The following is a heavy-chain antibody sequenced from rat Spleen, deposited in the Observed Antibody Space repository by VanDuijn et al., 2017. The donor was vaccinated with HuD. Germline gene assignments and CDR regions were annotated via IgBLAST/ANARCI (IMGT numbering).Heavy chain of an antibody. V-gene: IGHV5-31*01. D-gene: IGHD1-2*01. J-gene: IGHJ4*01. CDR1: GITFNNFW. CDR3: GKDMNYFSTYPFYLMGA. Sequence: EVQLVESGGGLVQPGRSLKLSCVASGITFNNFWMSWIRQAPGKGLEWIASITHIGDGTYYADSVKGRFTISRDNAENTVYLQMNSLRSEDTATYFCGKDMNYFSTYPFYLMGAWGQGTSVTVSS. CDR2: ITHIGDGT.